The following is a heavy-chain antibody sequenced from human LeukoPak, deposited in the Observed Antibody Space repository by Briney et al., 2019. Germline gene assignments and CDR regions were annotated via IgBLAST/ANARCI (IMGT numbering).Heavy chain of an antibody. V-gene: IGHV1-2*06. J-gene: IGHJ4*02. Sequence: ASVKVSCKASGYTFTSYGISWVRQAPGQGLEWMGRINPNSGGTNYAQKFQGRVTMTRDTSISTAYMELSRLRSDDTAVYYCARGYNWNYAWDYWGQGTLVTVSS. D-gene: IGHD1-7*01. CDR2: INPNSGGT. CDR3: ARGYNWNYAWDY. CDR1: GYTFTSYG.